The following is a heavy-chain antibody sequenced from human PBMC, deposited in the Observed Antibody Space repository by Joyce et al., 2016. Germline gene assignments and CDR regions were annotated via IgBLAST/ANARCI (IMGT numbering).Heavy chain of an antibody. V-gene: IGHV4-31*03. J-gene: IGHJ4*02. CDR2: IYYSGCT. CDR1: GGSISSGGYY. D-gene: IGHD5-12*01. Sequence: QVQLQESGPRLVKPSQTLSLTCTVPGGSISSGGYYCSWIRQHPGKGLEWIGYIYYSGCTYYSPSLKRRVTISVDTSKNQFSLKLTSVTAADTAVYYCARYSVVDIVATTVRYYFDYWGQGTLVTVSS. CDR3: ARYSVVDIVATTVRYYFDY.